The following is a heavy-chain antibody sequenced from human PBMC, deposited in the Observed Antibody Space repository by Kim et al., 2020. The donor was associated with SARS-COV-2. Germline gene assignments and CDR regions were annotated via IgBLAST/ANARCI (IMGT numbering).Heavy chain of an antibody. V-gene: IGHV4-39*01. D-gene: IGHD3-10*01. Sequence: SETLSLTCTVSGGSISSSSYYWGWIRQPPGKGLEWIGSIYYSGSTYYNPSLKSRVTISVDTSKNQFSLKLSSVTAADTAVYYCARLKYYGSGSYYSRGMDVWGQGTTVTVSS. J-gene: IGHJ6*02. CDR3: ARLKYYGSGSYYSRGMDV. CDR1: GGSISSSSYY. CDR2: IYYSGST.